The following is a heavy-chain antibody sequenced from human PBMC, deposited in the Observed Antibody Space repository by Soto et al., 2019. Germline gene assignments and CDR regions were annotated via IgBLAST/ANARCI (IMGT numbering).Heavy chain of an antibody. CDR3: ARGSITIFGVVIIRYMDV. Sequence: ASVNVSCKASGYTFTSYDINWLRQATGQGLAWMGWMNPNSCNTGYAQKFQGRVPMTRNTSISTAYMELSRLRSEDTGVYYCARGSITIFGVVIIRYMDVWGKGTTVTVSS. CDR1: GYTFTSYD. J-gene: IGHJ6*03. CDR2: MNPNSCNT. V-gene: IGHV1-8*01. D-gene: IGHD3-3*01.